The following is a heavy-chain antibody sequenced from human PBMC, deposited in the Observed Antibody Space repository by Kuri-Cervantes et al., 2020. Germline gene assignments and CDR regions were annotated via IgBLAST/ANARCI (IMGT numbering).Heavy chain of an antibody. Sequence: GESLKISCAASGFTFSSYWMSWVRQAPGKGLEWVANIKQDGSEKYYVDSVKGRLTISRDNAKNSLYLQMNSLRAEDTAVYYCAKRRSYSRIFDYWGQGTLVTVSS. V-gene: IGHV3-7*03. CDR3: AKRRSYSRIFDY. CDR2: IKQDGSEK. J-gene: IGHJ4*02. CDR1: GFTFSSYW. D-gene: IGHD6-13*01.